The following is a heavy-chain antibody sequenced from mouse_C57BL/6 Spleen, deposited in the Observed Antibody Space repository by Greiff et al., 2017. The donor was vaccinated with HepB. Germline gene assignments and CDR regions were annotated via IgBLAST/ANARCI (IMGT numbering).Heavy chain of an antibody. CDR2: ISDGGSYT. CDR3: ARDYYGSSDYFDY. Sequence: EVQVVESGGGLVKPGGSLKLSCAASGFTFSSYAMSWVRQTPEKRLEWVATISDGGSYTYYPDNVKGRFTISRDNAKNNLYLQMSHLKSEDTAMYYCARDYYGSSDYFDYWGQGTTLTVSS. V-gene: IGHV5-4*01. CDR1: GFTFSSYA. D-gene: IGHD1-1*01. J-gene: IGHJ2*01.